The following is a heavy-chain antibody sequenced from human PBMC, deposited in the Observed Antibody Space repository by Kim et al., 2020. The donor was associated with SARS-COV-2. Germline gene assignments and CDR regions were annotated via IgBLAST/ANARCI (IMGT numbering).Heavy chain of an antibody. CDR3: AKITGIFSAGSVY. Sequence: GGSLRPSCAASGFTFSSYAMSWVRQAPGKGLEWVSSISGDSGKSYYADSVKGRFTISRDNSKSTLYLQMDSLRDEDTAVYYCAKITGIFSAGSVYWGQGTLVTVSS. V-gene: IGHV3-23*01. D-gene: IGHD3-10*01. CDR1: GFTFSSYA. CDR2: ISGDSGKS. J-gene: IGHJ4*02.